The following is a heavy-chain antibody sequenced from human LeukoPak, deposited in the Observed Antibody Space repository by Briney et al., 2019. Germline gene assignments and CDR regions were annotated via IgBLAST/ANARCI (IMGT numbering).Heavy chain of an antibody. CDR2: VYYSGST. J-gene: IGHJ4*02. CDR3: SASKQLWLRGLFDY. CDR1: GDSLSTYY. V-gene: IGHV4-59*01. Sequence: PSETLSLTCSVSGDSLSTYYWSWIRQPPGKGLEWIGYVYYSGSTDYNPSLKSRVTISVDTSKNQFSLNLNSVTAADTAVYYCSASKQLWLRGLFDYWGQGTLVTVS. D-gene: IGHD5-18*01.